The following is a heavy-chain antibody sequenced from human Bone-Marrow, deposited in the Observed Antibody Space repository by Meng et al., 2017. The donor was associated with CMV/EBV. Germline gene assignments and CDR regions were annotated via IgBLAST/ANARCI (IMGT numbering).Heavy chain of an antibody. Sequence: AWMSWVRPAPGKGLEWIGRIKSKTDGGTTDYAAPVKGRFTISRDDSKNTLYLQVNSLKTEDTAVYYCTTDDIGDYIWGSYRYTPDYWGQGTLVTVSS. J-gene: IGHJ4*02. V-gene: IGHV3-15*01. CDR1: AW. CDR2: IKSKTDGGTT. D-gene: IGHD3-16*02. CDR3: TTDDIGDYIWGSYRYTPDY.